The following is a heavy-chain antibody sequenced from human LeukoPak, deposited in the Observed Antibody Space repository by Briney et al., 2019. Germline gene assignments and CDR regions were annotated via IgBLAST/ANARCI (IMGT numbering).Heavy chain of an antibody. D-gene: IGHD3-10*01. CDR2: TSYDGTKK. CDR3: ARVGYYASGPFSYFDY. CDR1: GFTFSRYG. J-gene: IGHJ4*02. V-gene: IGHV3-30*03. Sequence: PGGSLRLSCAASGFTFSRYGMHWVRQAPGKALEWVAVTSYDGTKKDYADHVKGRFTISRDNSQNTLYLQMNSLRAEDTAVYYCARVGYYASGPFSYFDYWGQGTLVTVSS.